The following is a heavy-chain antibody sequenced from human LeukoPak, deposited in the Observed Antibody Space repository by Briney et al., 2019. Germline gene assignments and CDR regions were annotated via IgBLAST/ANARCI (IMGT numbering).Heavy chain of an antibody. V-gene: IGHV1-69*04. D-gene: IGHD3-3*01. CDR1: GGTFSSYA. Sequence: GASVKVSYKASGGTFSSYAISWVRQAPGQGLEWMGRIIPILGIANYAQKFQGRVTITADKSTSTAYMELSSLRSEDTAVYYCATIPPADYYYYGMDVWGQGTTVTVSS. CDR3: ATIPPADYYYYGMDV. J-gene: IGHJ6*02. CDR2: IIPILGIA.